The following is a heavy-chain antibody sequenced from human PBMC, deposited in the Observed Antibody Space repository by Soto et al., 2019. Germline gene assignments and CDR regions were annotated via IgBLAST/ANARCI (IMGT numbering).Heavy chain of an antibody. CDR2: IIPIFGTA. CDR3: ARDTGYYYDSSGYYRPFDY. CDR1: GGTFSSYA. D-gene: IGHD3-22*01. Sequence: QVQLVQSGAEVQKPGSSVKVSCKASGGTFSSYAISWVRQAPGQGLEWMGGIIPIFGTANYAQKFQGRVTITADESTSTAYMELSSLRSEDTAVYYCARDTGYYYDSSGYYRPFDYWGQGTLVTVSS. J-gene: IGHJ4*02. V-gene: IGHV1-69*01.